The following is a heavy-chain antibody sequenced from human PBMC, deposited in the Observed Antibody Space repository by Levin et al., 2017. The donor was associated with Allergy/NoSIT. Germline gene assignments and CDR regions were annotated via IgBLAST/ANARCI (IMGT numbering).Heavy chain of an antibody. CDR2: INPKSGGT. CDR3: ARGGAYCGGDCYSD. Sequence: PVASVKVSCKASGYSFTDYYVHWVRQAPGQGLEWMGWINPKSGGTNYAQNFQGRVTMTRDTSISTAYMDLSSLTSDDTAMYYCARGGAYCGGDCYSDWGQGTLVTVSS. CDR1: GYSFTDYY. J-gene: IGHJ4*02. D-gene: IGHD2-21*02. V-gene: IGHV1-2*02.